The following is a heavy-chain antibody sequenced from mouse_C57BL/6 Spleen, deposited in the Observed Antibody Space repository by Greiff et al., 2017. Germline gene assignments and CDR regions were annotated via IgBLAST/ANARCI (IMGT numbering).Heavy chain of an antibody. J-gene: IGHJ3*01. D-gene: IGHD2-4*01. CDR3: AREEGYDYDGFAY. Sequence: EVKLMESGGGLVKPGGSLKLSCAASGFTFSSYAMSWVRQTPEKRLEWVATISDGGSYTYYPDNVKGRFTISRDNAKNNLYLQMSHLKSEDTAMYYCAREEGYDYDGFAYWGQGTLVTVSA. CDR2: ISDGGSYT. CDR1: GFTFSSYA. V-gene: IGHV5-4*01.